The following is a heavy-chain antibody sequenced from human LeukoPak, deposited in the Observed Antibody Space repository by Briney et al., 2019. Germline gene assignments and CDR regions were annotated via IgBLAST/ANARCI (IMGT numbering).Heavy chain of an antibody. CDR3: ATRGGATRSSHFFAL. Sequence: GGSLRLSCAASGFTFSNSAMNWVRQAPGKGLEWVSGISAGGGSTDYGDSVKGRFIISRDNSRKTLYLLLNSLRADDTAIYFCATRGGATRSSHFFALWGKGPLVSVSS. V-gene: IGHV3-23*01. J-gene: IGHJ4*02. CDR2: ISAGGGST. D-gene: IGHD3-16*01. CDR1: GFTFSNSA.